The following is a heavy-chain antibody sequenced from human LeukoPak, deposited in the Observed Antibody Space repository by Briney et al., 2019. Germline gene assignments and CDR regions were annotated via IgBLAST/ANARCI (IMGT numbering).Heavy chain of an antibody. CDR2: INPSGGST. D-gene: IGHD3-22*01. CDR1: GYTFSSYY. CDR3: ARVDSSGYYGHYFDY. J-gene: IGHJ4*02. Sequence: GAPVKVSCKASGYTFSSYYMHWVRQAPGQGLEWMGIINPSGGSTTYAQKFQGRVTMTRDTSTSTVYMELSSLRSEDTAVYYCARVDSSGYYGHYFDYWGQGTLVTVSS. V-gene: IGHV1-46*01.